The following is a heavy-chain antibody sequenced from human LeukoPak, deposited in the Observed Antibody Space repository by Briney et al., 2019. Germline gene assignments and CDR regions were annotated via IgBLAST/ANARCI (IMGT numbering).Heavy chain of an antibody. CDR3: AKVASIVVVTAIDY. CDR2: ICGSGGST. J-gene: IGHJ4*02. Sequence: PSESLRLSCAASGFTFSSYAMSWVRQAPGKGLEWVAAICGSGGSTYYADSVKGRFTISRANSKTTLYLQMNTLRAEDTAVYYCAKVASIVVVTAIDYWGQGTLVTVSS. D-gene: IGHD2-21*02. CDR1: GFTFSSYA. V-gene: IGHV3-23*01.